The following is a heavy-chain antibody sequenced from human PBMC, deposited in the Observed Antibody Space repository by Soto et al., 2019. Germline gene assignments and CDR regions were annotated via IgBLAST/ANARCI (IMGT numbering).Heavy chain of an antibody. D-gene: IGHD2-15*01. V-gene: IGHV1-18*01. Sequence: GASVKVSCKASGYTFTSYGISWVRQAPGQGLEWMGWISAYNGNTNYAQKLQGRVTMTTDTSTSTAYMELRSLRSDDTAVYYCARVWEGGYCSGGSCSSRDAFDIWGQGTMVTVSS. CDR1: GYTFTSYG. CDR3: ARVWEGGYCSGGSCSSRDAFDI. J-gene: IGHJ3*02. CDR2: ISAYNGNT.